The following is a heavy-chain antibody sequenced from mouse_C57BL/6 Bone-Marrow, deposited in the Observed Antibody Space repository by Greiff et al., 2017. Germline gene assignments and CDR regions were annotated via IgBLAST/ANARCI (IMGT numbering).Heavy chain of an antibody. D-gene: IGHD2-4*01. CDR3: ARDIYYDPRYAMDY. CDR2: INPNNGGT. J-gene: IGHJ4*01. Sequence: VQLQQSGPELVKPGASVKISCKASGYTFTDYYMNWVKQSHGKSLEWIGDINPNNGGTSYNQKLKGKATFTVDKSSSPAYMELRSLTSEDSAVYDCARDIYYDPRYAMDYWGQGTSVTVSS. V-gene: IGHV1-26*01. CDR1: GYTFTDYY.